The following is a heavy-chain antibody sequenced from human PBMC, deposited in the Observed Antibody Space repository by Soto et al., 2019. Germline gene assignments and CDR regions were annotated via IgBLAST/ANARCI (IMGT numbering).Heavy chain of an antibody. D-gene: IGHD5-12*01. CDR3: ASPTTRTDGYNWGAFDY. CDR1: GGSISSGGYS. J-gene: IGHJ4*02. Sequence: PSETLSLTCAVSGGSISSGGYSWSWIRQPPGKGLEWIGYIYHSGSTYYNPSLKSRVTISVDRSKNQFSLKLSSVTAADTAVYYCASPTTRTDGYNWGAFDYWGQGTLVTVSS. CDR2: IYHSGST. V-gene: IGHV4-30-2*01.